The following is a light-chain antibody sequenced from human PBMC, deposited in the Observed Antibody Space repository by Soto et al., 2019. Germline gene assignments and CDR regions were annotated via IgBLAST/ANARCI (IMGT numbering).Light chain of an antibody. CDR3: GSYTSTTLHVA. Sequence: QSALTQPASVSGSPGQSIAISCTGTSSDVGGYNYVSWYQQYPGEAPKLLIYDVSNRPSGISDRFSGSKSGNTASLTISGLQAEDEADYYCGSYTSTTLHVAFGGGTKLTVL. CDR1: SSDVGGYNY. V-gene: IGLV2-14*01. J-gene: IGLJ2*01. CDR2: DVS.